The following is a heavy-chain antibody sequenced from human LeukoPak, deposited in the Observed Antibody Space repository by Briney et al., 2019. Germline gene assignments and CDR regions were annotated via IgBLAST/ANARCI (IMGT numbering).Heavy chain of an antibody. CDR1: GFTFSSYW. CDR2: IKQDGSEK. J-gene: IGHJ4*02. Sequence: PGGSLRLSCAASGFTFSSYWKSWVRQAPGKGLEWVANIKQDGSEKYYVDSVKGRFTTSRDNAKNSLYLQMNSLRAEDTAVYYCARDRSAARPTDYWGQGTLVTVSS. D-gene: IGHD6-6*01. CDR3: ARDRSAARPTDY. V-gene: IGHV3-7*01.